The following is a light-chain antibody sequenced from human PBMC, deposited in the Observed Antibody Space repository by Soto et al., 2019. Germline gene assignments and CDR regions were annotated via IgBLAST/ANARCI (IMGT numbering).Light chain of an antibody. CDR3: CSYAGSPYV. CDR2: DVS. CDR1: SSDVGNYNY. J-gene: IGLJ1*01. Sequence: QSALTQPRSVSGSPGQSVTISRTGTSSDVGNYNYVSWYQHHPGKAPKLMISDVSKRPSGVPDRFSGSKSGNTASLTISGLQAEDEADYYCCSYAGSPYVFGTGTKLTVL. V-gene: IGLV2-11*01.